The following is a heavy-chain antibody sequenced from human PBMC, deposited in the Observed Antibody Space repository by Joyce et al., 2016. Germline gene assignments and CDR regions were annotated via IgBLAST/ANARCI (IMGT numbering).Heavy chain of an antibody. Sequence: EVQLVESGGGLVQPGGSLRLSCAASGFTFSSFWMSWVRKAPGKGLVGVSRINRDGSSTTYADSVKGRFTISRDNTKNTLYLQMNSLSAEDTAVYYCARLRRWSGPSDCWGQGTLVTVSS. V-gene: IGHV3-74*03. D-gene: IGHD4-23*01. J-gene: IGHJ4*02. CDR3: ARLRRWSGPSDC. CDR2: INRDGSST. CDR1: GFTFSSFW.